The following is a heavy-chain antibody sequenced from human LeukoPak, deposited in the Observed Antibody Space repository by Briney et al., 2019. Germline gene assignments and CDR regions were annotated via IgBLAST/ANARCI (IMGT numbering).Heavy chain of an antibody. Sequence: PGGSLRLSCAASGFTFSSYGMHWARQAPGKGLEWVAFTRYDGNNKYYADSVKGRFTISRDNSKNTVYLQMNSLRAEDTAVYYCAKDPTHFRVWDDYDNTRLNYWGQGTLVTVSS. D-gene: IGHD3-22*01. CDR2: TRYDGNNK. CDR1: GFTFSSYG. V-gene: IGHV3-30*02. CDR3: AKDPTHFRVWDDYDNTRLNY. J-gene: IGHJ4*02.